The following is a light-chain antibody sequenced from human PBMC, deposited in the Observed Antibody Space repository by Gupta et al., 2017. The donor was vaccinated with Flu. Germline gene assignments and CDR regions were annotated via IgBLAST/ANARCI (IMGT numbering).Light chain of an antibody. Sequence: TTLSVSPGETATHSCRASQSINSDLAWYQQKPGQAPRLLILGASTRATGIPARFSGSGSGTEFTLTISGLQSEDFAVYYCQRYDDWPLYTFGQGTRLEIK. J-gene: IGKJ2*01. V-gene: IGKV3-15*01. CDR3: QRYDDWPLYT. CDR1: QSINSD. CDR2: GAS.